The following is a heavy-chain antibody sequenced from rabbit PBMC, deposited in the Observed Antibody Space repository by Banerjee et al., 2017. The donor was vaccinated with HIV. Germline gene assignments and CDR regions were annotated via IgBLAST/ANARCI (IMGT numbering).Heavy chain of an antibody. J-gene: IGHJ6*01. D-gene: IGHD6-1*01. CDR1: GFDFSSSYW. CDR3: ARSGDAGCAYAL. Sequence: QSLEESGGDLVKPGASLTLTCTASGFDFSSSYWMCWVRQAPGKGLEWIACIYAGSSGSTYYASWAKGRFTISKTSSTTVTLQMTSLTAADTATYFCARSGDAGCAYALWGPGTLVTVS. CDR2: IYAGSSGST. V-gene: IGHV1S40*01.